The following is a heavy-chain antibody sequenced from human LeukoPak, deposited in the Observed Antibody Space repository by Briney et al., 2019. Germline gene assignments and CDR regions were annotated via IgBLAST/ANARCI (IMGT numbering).Heavy chain of an antibody. V-gene: IGHV4-38-2*02. CDR2: IYHSGST. CDR3: ARLGSGYDYFDY. D-gene: IGHD5-12*01. CDR1: GYSISSGYY. J-gene: IGHJ4*02. Sequence: PSETLSLTCTVSGYSISSGYYWGWIRQPPGKGLEWIGSIYHSGSTYYNPSLKSRVTISVDTSKNQFSLKLSSVTAADTAVYYCARLGSGYDYFDYWGQGTLVTVSS.